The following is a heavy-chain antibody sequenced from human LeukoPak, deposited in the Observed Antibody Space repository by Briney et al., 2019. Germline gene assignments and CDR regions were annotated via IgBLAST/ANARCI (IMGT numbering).Heavy chain of an antibody. Sequence: GGSLRLSCAASGFTFSSYSMNWVRQAPGKGLEWVSYISSSSTTIYYADSVKGRFTISRDNAKNSLYLQMNSLRAEDTAVYYCARGYCSGGSCYLYYDSSGYTFFDYWGQGTLVTVSS. CDR2: ISSSSTTI. CDR1: GFTFSSYS. V-gene: IGHV3-48*04. J-gene: IGHJ4*02. D-gene: IGHD2-15*01. CDR3: ARGYCSGGSCYLYYDSSGYTFFDY.